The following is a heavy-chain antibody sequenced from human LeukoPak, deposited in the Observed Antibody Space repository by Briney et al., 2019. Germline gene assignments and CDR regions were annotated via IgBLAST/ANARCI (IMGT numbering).Heavy chain of an antibody. D-gene: IGHD4-23*01. Sequence: GGSLRLSYAASGFTVSSNYMSWVRQAPGKGLEWVSVIYSGGSTYYADSVKGRSTISRDNSKNTLYLQMNSLRAEDTAVYYCASPAYYGGTPYYFDYWGQGTLVTVSS. CDR3: ASPAYYGGTPYYFDY. J-gene: IGHJ4*02. CDR2: IYSGGST. CDR1: GFTVSSNY. V-gene: IGHV3-66*02.